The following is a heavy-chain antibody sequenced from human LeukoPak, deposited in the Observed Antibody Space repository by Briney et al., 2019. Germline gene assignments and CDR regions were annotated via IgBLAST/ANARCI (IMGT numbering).Heavy chain of an antibody. V-gene: IGHV1-8*01. CDR1: GYTFTSYD. CDR3: ARGRRVIIKGTLGYYYGMDV. D-gene: IGHD3-9*01. Sequence: ASVKVSCKASGYTFTSYDINWVRQAPGQGLEWMGWMNPNSGNTGYAQKFQGRVTMTRNTSISTAYMELSSLRSEDTAVYYCARGRRVIIKGTLGYYYGMDVWGQGTTVTVSS. J-gene: IGHJ6*02. CDR2: MNPNSGNT.